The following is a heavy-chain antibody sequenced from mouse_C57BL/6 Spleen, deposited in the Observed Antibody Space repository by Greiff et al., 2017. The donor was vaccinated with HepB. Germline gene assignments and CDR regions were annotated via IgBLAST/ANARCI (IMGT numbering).Heavy chain of an antibody. D-gene: IGHD1-1*01. CDR3: TGTTPSWDVDV. V-gene: IGHV14-4*01. CDR1: GFNIKDDY. Sequence: VQLQQSGAELVRPGASVKLSCTASGFNIKDDYMHWVKQRPEQGLEWIGWIDPENGDTEYASKFQGKATITADTSSNTAYLQLSSLTSEDTAVYYCTGTTPSWDVDVWGTGTTVTVSS. CDR2: IDPENGDT. J-gene: IGHJ1*03.